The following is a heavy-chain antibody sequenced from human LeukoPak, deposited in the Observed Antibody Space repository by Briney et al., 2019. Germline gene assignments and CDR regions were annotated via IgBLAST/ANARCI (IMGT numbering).Heavy chain of an antibody. CDR1: GYTFTSYA. CDR3: ARVTRDGYKGAAFDY. CDR2: INAGNGNT. V-gene: IGHV1-3*01. D-gene: IGHD5-24*01. Sequence: GASVKVSCKASGYTFTSYAMHWVRQAPGQRLEWMGWINAGNGNTKYSQKFQGRVTITRDTSASTAYMELSSLRSEDTAVYYCARVTRDGYKGAAFDYWGQGTLVTVSS. J-gene: IGHJ4*02.